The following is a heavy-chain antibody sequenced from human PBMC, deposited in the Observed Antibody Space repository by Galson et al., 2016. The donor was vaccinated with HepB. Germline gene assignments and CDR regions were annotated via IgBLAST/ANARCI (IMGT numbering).Heavy chain of an antibody. Sequence: SLILSCAASGFTFNMYTMTWVRQAPGTGLEWVSSITPGSTYTHFADSVNGRFTISRDDAENSLYPHMNSLRAEDTALYYCARVVTPMAAANRGFGSWGRGTQVVVSS. CDR1: GFTFNMYT. CDR3: ARVVTPMAAANRGFGS. V-gene: IGHV3-21*01. J-gene: IGHJ5*02. D-gene: IGHD6-13*01. CDR2: ITPGSTYT.